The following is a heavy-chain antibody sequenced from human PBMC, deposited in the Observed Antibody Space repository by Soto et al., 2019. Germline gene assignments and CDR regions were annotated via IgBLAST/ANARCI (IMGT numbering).Heavy chain of an antibody. J-gene: IGHJ6*02. CDR2: IYYSGST. Sequence: QVQLQESGPGLVKPSQTLSLTCTVSGGSISSGDYYWSWIRQPPGKGLEWIGYIYYSGSTYYNPSLKSRVTRSVDTSKNQFSRKRSSVTAADTAGYYCARGDVVRDCWTVGGMDVWGQGTTVTVSS. V-gene: IGHV4-30-4*01. CDR3: ARGDVVRDCWTVGGMDV. CDR1: GGSISSGDYY. D-gene: IGHD3-3*01.